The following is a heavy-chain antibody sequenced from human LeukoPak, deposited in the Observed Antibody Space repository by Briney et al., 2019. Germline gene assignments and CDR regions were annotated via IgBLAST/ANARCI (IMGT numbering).Heavy chain of an antibody. D-gene: IGHD2-2*01. Sequence: SGTLSLTCAVSGGSISSSNWWSWVRRPPGKGLEWIGEIYHSGSTNYNPSLKSRVTISVDKSKNQFSLKLSSVTAADTAVYYCARDPAQERYCSSTSCPEGWFDPWGQGTLVTVSS. V-gene: IGHV4-4*02. J-gene: IGHJ5*02. CDR3: ARDPAQERYCSSTSCPEGWFDP. CDR2: IYHSGST. CDR1: GGSISSSNW.